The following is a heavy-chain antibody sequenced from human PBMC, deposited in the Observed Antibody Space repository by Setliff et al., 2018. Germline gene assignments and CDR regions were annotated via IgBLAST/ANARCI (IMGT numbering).Heavy chain of an antibody. CDR2: ISGSGDST. V-gene: IGHV3-23*01. Sequence: PGESLKISCVASGFTFSNYAMAWVRQAPGKGLEWVSAISGSGDSTYYADSVKGRFTISRDNSKNTLYLQLNSLRAEDTAIYYCAKENRRRTAAGLDYWGQGTLVT. J-gene: IGHJ4*02. CDR3: AKENRRRTAAGLDY. CDR1: GFTFSNYA. D-gene: IGHD6-13*01.